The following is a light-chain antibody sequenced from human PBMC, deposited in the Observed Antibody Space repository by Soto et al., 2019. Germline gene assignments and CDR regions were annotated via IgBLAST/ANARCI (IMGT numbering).Light chain of an antibody. CDR2: GAS. V-gene: IGKV3-15*01. Sequence: EIVLTQSPGTLSLSPGERATLSCRASQTVLTNLAWYQQKPGQAPRLLIYGASTRATGIPARFSGSGSGTEFTLTISSLQSEDFALYYCQQYNNWPYTFGQGTKVDI. CDR3: QQYNNWPYT. CDR1: QTVLTN. J-gene: IGKJ2*01.